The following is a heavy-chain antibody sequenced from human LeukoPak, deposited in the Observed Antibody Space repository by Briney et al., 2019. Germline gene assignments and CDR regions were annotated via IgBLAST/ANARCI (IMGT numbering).Heavy chain of an antibody. CDR1: GGSFSGYY. CDR3: AREEYLCSSTSCPGGYYYYYMDV. V-gene: IGHV4-34*01. D-gene: IGHD2-2*01. J-gene: IGHJ6*03. Sequence: SETLPLTCAVYGGSFSGYYWSWIRQPPGKGLEWIGEINHSGSTNYNPSLKSRVTISVDTSKNQFSLKLSSVTAADTAMYYCAREEYLCSSTSCPGGYYYYYMDVWGKGTTVTVSS. CDR2: INHSGST.